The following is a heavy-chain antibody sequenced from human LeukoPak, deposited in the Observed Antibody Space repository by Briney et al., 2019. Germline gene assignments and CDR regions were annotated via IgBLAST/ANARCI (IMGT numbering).Heavy chain of an antibody. CDR1: GFTFSVYY. J-gene: IGHJ3*02. CDR3: ARGYSRAAFDI. Sequence: GGSLRLSCAASGFTFSVYYMSWIRQAPGKGLEWVSYISSTGSTMYYIDSVKGRFTVSRDNGKNSLLLQMNSLRAEDTALYYCARGYSRAAFDIWGQGTVVAVSS. CDR2: ISSTGSTM. V-gene: IGHV3-11*04. D-gene: IGHD2-15*01.